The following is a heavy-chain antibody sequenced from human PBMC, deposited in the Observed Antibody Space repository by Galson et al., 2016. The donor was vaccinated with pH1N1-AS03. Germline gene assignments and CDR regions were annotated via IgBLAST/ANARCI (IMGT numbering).Heavy chain of an antibody. CDR3: AREGMDVATGVLPDDFDL. CDR2: ITPIAGNP. CDR1: GGPFSAFG. J-gene: IGHJ3*01. Sequence: SVKVSCKASGGPFSAFGMSWVRQAPGQGLEWMGTITPIAGNPEYAQKFQGRLTISADRSTRTAYMDLSSLTSDDTAIYFCAREGMDVATGVLPDDFDLWGQGTVLIVSS. D-gene: IGHD5-12*01. V-gene: IGHV1-69*04.